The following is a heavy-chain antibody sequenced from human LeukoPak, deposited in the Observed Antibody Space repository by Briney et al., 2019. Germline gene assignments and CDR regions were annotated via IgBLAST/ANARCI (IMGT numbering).Heavy chain of an antibody. J-gene: IGHJ3*02. D-gene: IGHD2-2*01. V-gene: IGHV1-69*05. CDR1: GDTVSRYA. CDR2: NIPIFGTA. CDR3: ARGGASSTSLEAFDI. Sequence: ASVKVSCKASGDTVSRYAISWVRQAPGQGLEWMGGNIPIFGTANYAQKFQGRVTITTDESTSTAYMELSSLRSEDTAVYYCARGGASSTSLEAFDIWGQGTMVTVSS.